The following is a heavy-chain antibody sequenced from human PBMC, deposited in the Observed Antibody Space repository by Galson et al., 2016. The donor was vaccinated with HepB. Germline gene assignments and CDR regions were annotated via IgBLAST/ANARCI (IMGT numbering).Heavy chain of an antibody. CDR3: AKGGSYYPV. J-gene: IGHJ4*02. D-gene: IGHD1-26*01. Sequence: LRLSCAVSGFTLSTSSMSWVRQAPGKGLEWVSTISADASRRYYATSVKGRFTFSRDESKNTLFLQMNSLGVEDTAIYYCAKGGSYYPVWGQRTLVTVSS. CDR1: GFTLSTSS. CDR2: ISADASRR. V-gene: IGHV3-23*01.